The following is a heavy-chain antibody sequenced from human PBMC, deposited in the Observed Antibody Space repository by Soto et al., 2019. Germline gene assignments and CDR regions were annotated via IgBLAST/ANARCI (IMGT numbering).Heavy chain of an antibody. Sequence: SETLSLTCTVSGGSISSGDYYWSWIRQPPGKGLEWIGYIYYSGSTYYNPSLKSRVTISVDTSKNQFSLKLSSVTAADTAVYYCARGYDSYNWFDPWGQGTLVTVSS. CDR1: GGSISSGDYY. J-gene: IGHJ5*02. V-gene: IGHV4-30-4*01. D-gene: IGHD2-15*01. CDR2: IYYSGST. CDR3: ARGYDSYNWFDP.